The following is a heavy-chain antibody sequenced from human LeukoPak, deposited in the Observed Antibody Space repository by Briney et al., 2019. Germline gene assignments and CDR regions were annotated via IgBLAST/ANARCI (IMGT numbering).Heavy chain of an antibody. J-gene: IGHJ4*02. CDR3: ARVSYCSGGSCYLGRSYYFDY. D-gene: IGHD2-15*01. CDR1: GYTFTSYG. CDR2: ISAYNGNT. V-gene: IGHV1-18*01. Sequence: ASVKVSCKASGYTFTSYGISWVRQAPGQGLEWMGWISAYNGNTNYAQKPQGRVTMTTDTSTSTAYMELRSLRSDDTAVYYCARVSYCSGGSCYLGRSYYFDYWGQGTLVTVSS.